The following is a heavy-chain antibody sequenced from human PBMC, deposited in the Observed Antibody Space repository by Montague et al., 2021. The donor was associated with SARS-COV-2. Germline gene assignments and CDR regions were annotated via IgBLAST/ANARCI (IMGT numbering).Heavy chain of an antibody. V-gene: IGHV4-34*01. J-gene: IGHJ4*02. Sequence: SDILSLTRAVYGGSFSGHSWTWIRQPPGKGLEWIGEINHSGGTNXNPSLKSRVTISVDTSKNQFSLKLSSLTAADTAVYYCARGLTDVTVILVFVGASLYFDSWGQGALVTVSS. CDR3: ARGLTDVTVILVFVGASLYFDS. CDR2: INHSGGT. D-gene: IGHD3-22*01. CDR1: GGSFSGHS.